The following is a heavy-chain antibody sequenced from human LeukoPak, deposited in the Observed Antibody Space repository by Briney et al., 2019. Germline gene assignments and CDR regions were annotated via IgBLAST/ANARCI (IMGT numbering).Heavy chain of an antibody. J-gene: IGHJ3*02. CDR2: IIPIFGTA. CDR1: VGTFSSYA. V-gene: IGHV1-69*01. Sequence: SVKVSCKASVGTFSSYAISWVRQAPGQGLEWMGGIIPIFGTANYAQKFQGRVTITADESTSTAYMELSSLRSEDTAVYYCARDTDSSWGPSAFEIWGQGTMVTVSS. CDR3: ARDTDSSWGPSAFEI. D-gene: IGHD6-13*01.